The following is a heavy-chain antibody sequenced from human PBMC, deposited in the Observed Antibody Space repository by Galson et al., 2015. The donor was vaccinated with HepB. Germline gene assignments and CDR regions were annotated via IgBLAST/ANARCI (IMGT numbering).Heavy chain of an antibody. CDR3: AGVEPKFFEY. V-gene: IGHV4-59*01. J-gene: IGHJ4*02. Sequence: SETLSLTCTVSGGSIGSYYWSWIRQAPGKGLEWIGYIYYSGSTNYNPSLKSRVTISVNTSKSQFSLKLNSVTAADTAVYFCAGVEPKFFEYWGQGTLVTVSS. D-gene: IGHD1-14*01. CDR2: IYYSGST. CDR1: GGSIGSYY.